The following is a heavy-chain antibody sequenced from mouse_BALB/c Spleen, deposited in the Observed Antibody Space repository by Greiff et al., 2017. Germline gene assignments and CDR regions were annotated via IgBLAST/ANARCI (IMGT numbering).Heavy chain of an antibody. CDR2: IWRGGST. CDR3: AKYMITDDYYAMDY. Sequence: VHLVESGPSLVQPSQSLSITCTVSGFSLTSYGVHWVRQSPGKGLEWLGVIWRGGSTDYNAAFMSRLSITKDNSKSQVFFKMNSLQADDTAIYYCAKYMITDDYYAMDYWGQGTSVTVSS. D-gene: IGHD2-4*01. CDR1: GFSLTSYG. J-gene: IGHJ4*01. V-gene: IGHV2-5-1*01.